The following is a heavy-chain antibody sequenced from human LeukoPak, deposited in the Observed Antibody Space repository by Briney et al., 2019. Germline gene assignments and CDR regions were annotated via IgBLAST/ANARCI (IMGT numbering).Heavy chain of an antibody. CDR3: ARGGWKAFDI. J-gene: IGHJ3*02. CDR2: IYYSGST. V-gene: IGHV4-59*01. CDR1: GGSISSYY. D-gene: IGHD6-19*01. Sequence: PSETLSLTCTVSGGSISSYYWSWIRQPPGKGLECIGYIYYSGSTNYNPSLKSRVTISVDTSKNQFSLKLSSVTAADTAVYYCARGGWKAFDIWGQGTMVTVSS.